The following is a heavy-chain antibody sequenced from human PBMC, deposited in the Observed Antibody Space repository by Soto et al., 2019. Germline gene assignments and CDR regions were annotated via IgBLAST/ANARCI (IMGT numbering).Heavy chain of an antibody. CDR2: ISYDGSNK. CDR1: GFTFSSCA. Sequence: QVQLVESGGGVVQPGRSLRLSCAASGFTFSSCAMHWVRQAPGKGLEWVALISYDGSNKYYADSVKGRFTISRDNSKNTLYLQMNIRRAEDTAVYYCARDKRDLRFLEWSYYFDYWCQGTLVTVSS. CDR3: ARDKRDLRFLEWSYYFDY. D-gene: IGHD3-3*01. J-gene: IGHJ4*02. V-gene: IGHV3-30-3*01.